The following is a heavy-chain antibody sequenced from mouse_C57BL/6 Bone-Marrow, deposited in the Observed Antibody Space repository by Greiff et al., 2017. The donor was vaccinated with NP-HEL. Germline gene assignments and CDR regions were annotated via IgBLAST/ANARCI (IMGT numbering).Heavy chain of an antibody. CDR3: ARNWDYFDY. Sequence: QVHVKQSGAELVRPGASVKLSCKASGYTFTDYYINWVKQRPGQGLEWIARIYPGSGNTYYNEKFKGKATLTAEKSSSTAYMQLSSLTSEGSAVYFCARNWDYFDYWGQGTTLTVSS. CDR1: GYTFTDYY. CDR2: IYPGSGNT. D-gene: IGHD4-1*01. J-gene: IGHJ2*01. V-gene: IGHV1-76*01.